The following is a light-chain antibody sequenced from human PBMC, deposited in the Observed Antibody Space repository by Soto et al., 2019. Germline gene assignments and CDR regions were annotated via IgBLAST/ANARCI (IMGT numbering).Light chain of an antibody. CDR1: QRVSSKY. CDR2: GAS. J-gene: IGKJ3*01. CDR3: QQYGSSLFT. V-gene: IGKV3-20*01. Sequence: PGERATLSCRASQRVSSKYLAWYQQKPGQAPRVLIYGASIRATGIPERFSGGGSGTDFTLTITRLEPEDFAVYYCQQYGSSLFTFGPGTKVDIK.